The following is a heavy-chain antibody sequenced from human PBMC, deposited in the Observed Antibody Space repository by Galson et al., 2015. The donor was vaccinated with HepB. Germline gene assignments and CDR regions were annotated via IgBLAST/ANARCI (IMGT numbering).Heavy chain of an antibody. CDR2: IGAAGDP. V-gene: IGHV3-13*05. CDR1: GFTFSSYD. CDR3: AREAVAGRWYLDL. Sequence: SLRLSCAASGFTFSSYDMHWVRQATGKGLEWVSAIGAAGDPYYPSSVKGRFTISRENAKNSVYLQMNSLRAGDTAVYYCAREAVAGRWYLDLWGRGTLVTVSS. D-gene: IGHD6-19*01. J-gene: IGHJ2*01.